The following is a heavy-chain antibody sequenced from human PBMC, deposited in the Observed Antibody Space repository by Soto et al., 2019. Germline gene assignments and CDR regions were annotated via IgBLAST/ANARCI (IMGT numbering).Heavy chain of an antibody. D-gene: IGHD2-2*01. CDR3: ARIADCSTTSCSFPSRFHIRGYYYYYGLAV. CDR1: GYTFTSYG. CDR2: ISAYNGNS. V-gene: IGHV1-18*01. Sequence: GASVKVSCKASGYTFTSYGISWVRQAPGQGLEWVGWISAYNGNSNYAQKYHGRVTMTTDTSTNTAYMEMSSLRSDDTAVYYCARIADCSTTSCSFPSRFHIRGYYYYYGLAVWGQGTTVTVSS. J-gene: IGHJ6*02.